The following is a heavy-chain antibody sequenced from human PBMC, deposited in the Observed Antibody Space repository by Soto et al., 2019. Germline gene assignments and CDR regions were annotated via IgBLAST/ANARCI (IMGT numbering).Heavy chain of an antibody. CDR2: INPDGSST. V-gene: IGHV3-74*01. CDR1: GFIFSSYW. CDR3: ARGERATTGY. J-gene: IGHJ4*02. D-gene: IGHD1-1*01. Sequence: EAQLVESGGGLVQPGGSLRLSCAASGFIFSSYWMHWVRQAPGKGLVWLSRINPDGSSTNHADSVKGRFTISRDNAKNTLYLQMNSLSGEDTAVYYCARGERATTGYWGQGTLVTVSS.